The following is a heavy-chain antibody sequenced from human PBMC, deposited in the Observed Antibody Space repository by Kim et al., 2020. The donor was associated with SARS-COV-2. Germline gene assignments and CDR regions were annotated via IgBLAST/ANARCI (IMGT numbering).Heavy chain of an antibody. D-gene: IGHD6-19*01. CDR3: AEISSGSSGWFEYFQH. CDR1: GFTFNIYA. J-gene: IGHJ1*01. V-gene: IGHV3-23*01. Sequence: GGSLRLSCAASGFTFNIYAMSWVRQAPGKGLEWVSGIRGSGESTTYADSVKGRFTISRDNSKNTLYLQMDRLRVDDTALYYCAEISSGSSGWFEYFQHWGRGTLVTVSS. CDR2: IRGSGEST.